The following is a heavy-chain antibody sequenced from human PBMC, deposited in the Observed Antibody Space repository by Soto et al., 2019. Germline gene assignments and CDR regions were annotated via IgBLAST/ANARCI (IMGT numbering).Heavy chain of an antibody. V-gene: IGHV3-30*18. Sequence: GGSLRLSCAASGFTFSSYGMHWVRQAPGKGLEWVAVISYDGSNKYYADSVKGRFTISRDNSKNTLYLQMNSLRAEDTAVYYCAKDPLRFLEWLSSKPAVYFDYWGQGTLVTVSS. D-gene: IGHD3-3*01. CDR1: GFTFSSYG. CDR2: ISYDGSNK. CDR3: AKDPLRFLEWLSSKPAVYFDY. J-gene: IGHJ4*02.